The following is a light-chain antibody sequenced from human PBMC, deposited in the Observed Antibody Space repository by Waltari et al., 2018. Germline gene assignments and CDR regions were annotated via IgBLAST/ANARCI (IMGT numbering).Light chain of an antibody. CDR3: QQYDNWLGT. CDR2: GAS. CDR1: QSIRSN. V-gene: IGKV3-15*01. J-gene: IGKJ1*01. Sequence: EIVMTQSPATLSVFPGERATLSCRASQSIRSNLAWYQHKHGQAPRLLIYGASTRATGIPARFSGSGSGTEFTLTISSLQSEDFAVYFCQQYDNWLGTFGQGTKVEIK.